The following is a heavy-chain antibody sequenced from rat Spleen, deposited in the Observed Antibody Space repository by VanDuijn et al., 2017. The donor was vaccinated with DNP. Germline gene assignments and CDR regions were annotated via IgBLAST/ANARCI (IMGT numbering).Heavy chain of an antibody. V-gene: IGHV4-2*01. D-gene: IGHD1-12*01. Sequence: EVKLVESGGGLVQPGRSLKLSCAASGFNFNDHWMGWVRQAPVNGLEWIGQINKDSSTINYIPSLKEKITISRDNAQNTLYLQMDSLRSEDTATYYCARHRTIMPYYYSMDAWGQGASVTVSS. CDR2: INKDSSTI. CDR3: ARHRTIMPYYYSMDA. CDR1: GFNFNDHW. J-gene: IGHJ4*01.